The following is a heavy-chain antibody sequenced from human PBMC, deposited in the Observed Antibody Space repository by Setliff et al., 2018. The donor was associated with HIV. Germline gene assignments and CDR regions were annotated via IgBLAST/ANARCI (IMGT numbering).Heavy chain of an antibody. CDR1: GGSISSYY. J-gene: IGHJ5*02. D-gene: IGHD6-19*01. CDR3: ARQKGYSSGWYIVSWFDP. V-gene: IGHV4-4*09. Sequence: LSLTCTVSGGSISSYYWSWIRQPPGKGLEWIGYIYTSGSTNYNPSLKSRVTISVDTSKNQFSLKLSSVTAADTAVYYCARQKGYSSGWYIVSWFDPWGQVTLVTVSS. CDR2: IYTSGST.